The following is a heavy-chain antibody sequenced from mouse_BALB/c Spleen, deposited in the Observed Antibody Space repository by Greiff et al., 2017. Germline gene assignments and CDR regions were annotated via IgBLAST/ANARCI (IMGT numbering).Heavy chain of an antibody. CDR3: ARRKAYYGNFYWYFDV. V-gene: IGHV5-6-3*01. D-gene: IGHD2-10*01. CDR1: GFTFSSYG. Sequence: EVKLVESGGGLVQPGGSLKLSCAASGFTFSSYGMSWVRQTPDKRLELVATINSNGGSTYYPDSVKGRFTISRDNAKNTLYLQMSSLKSEDTAMYYCARRKAYYGNFYWYFDVWGAGTTVTVSS. J-gene: IGHJ1*01. CDR2: INSNGGST.